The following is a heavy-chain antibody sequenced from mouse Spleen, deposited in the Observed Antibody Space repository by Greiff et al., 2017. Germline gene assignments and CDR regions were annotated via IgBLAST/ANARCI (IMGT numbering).Heavy chain of an antibody. Sequence: EVKVEESGGGLVQPKGSLKLSCAASGFTFNTYAMHWVRQAPGKGLEWVARIRSKSSNYATYYADSVKDRFTISRDDSQSMLYLQMSNLKTEDTAMYYCMRDGDGKYLFDFWGQGTTLTVSS. J-gene: IGHJ2*01. CDR1: GFTFNTYA. D-gene: IGHD2-1*01. CDR2: IRSKSSNYAT. V-gene: IGHV10-3*01. CDR3: MRDGDGKYLFDF.